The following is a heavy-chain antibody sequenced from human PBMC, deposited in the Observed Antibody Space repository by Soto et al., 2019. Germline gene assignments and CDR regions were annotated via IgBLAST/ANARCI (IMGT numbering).Heavy chain of an antibody. CDR3: ARALSRFCTSGVCYNRYFDL. CDR1: GGSNSSGGYY. V-gene: IGHV4-31*03. J-gene: IGHJ2*01. D-gene: IGHD2-8*01. Sequence: SETLSLTCTVSGGSNSSGGYYRIWIRQHPGKGLEWIGYIYYSGSTYYKPSLKSRVTISEDTSKNQFSLKLSSVTAADTAVYYCARALSRFCTSGVCYNRYFDLWGRGTLVTVSS. CDR2: IYYSGST.